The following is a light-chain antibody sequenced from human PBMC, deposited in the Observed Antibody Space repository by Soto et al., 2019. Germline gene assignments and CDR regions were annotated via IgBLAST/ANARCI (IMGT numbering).Light chain of an antibody. J-gene: IGLJ2*01. V-gene: IGLV1-47*01. Sequence: QSVLTQPPSASGTPGQRVTISCSGSSSNIGSNYVYWYQQLPGTAPKLLIYRNNQRHSGVPDRFSGSKSGTSASLAISGLRSEDEADYYCAAWDDSLSGHVVFGGGTKLTV. CDR1: SSNIGSNY. CDR3: AAWDDSLSGHVV. CDR2: RNN.